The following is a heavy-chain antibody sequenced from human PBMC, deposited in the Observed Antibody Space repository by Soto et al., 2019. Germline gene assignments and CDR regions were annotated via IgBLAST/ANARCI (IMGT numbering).Heavy chain of an antibody. CDR3: ARDPCSSTSCYTTMDYYYYGMDV. Sequence: GGSPRLSCAASGFTFSSYAMHWVRQAPGKGLEWVAVISYDGSNKYYADSVKGRFTISRDNSKNTLYLQMNSLRAEDTAVYYCARDPCSSTSCYTTMDYYYYGMDVWGQGTTVTVSS. J-gene: IGHJ6*02. D-gene: IGHD2-2*02. CDR1: GFTFSSYA. CDR2: ISYDGSNK. V-gene: IGHV3-30-3*01.